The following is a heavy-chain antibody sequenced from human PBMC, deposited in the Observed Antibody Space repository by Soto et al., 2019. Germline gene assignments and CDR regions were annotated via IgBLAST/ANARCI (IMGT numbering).Heavy chain of an antibody. CDR3: ARGPQDSYGMDV. CDR1: GYTFTSYA. CDR2: INTGTAST. Sequence: ASVKVSCKASGYTFTSYAMHWVRQAPGQRLEWMARINTGTASTEYSQKFQGRVTITRDTSATTAYMDLSSLRSEDTAVYYCARGPQDSYGMDVWGQGTTVTVSS. V-gene: IGHV1-3*04. J-gene: IGHJ6*02.